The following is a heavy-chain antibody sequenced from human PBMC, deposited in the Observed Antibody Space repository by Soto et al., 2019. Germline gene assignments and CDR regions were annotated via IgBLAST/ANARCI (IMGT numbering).Heavy chain of an antibody. J-gene: IGHJ5*02. D-gene: IGHD5-12*01. CDR2: TYFRSKWYN. CDR3: AKGDNLGPKTGYAFDP. Sequence: SQTPSLTFAISGDSVSSNTASWNWIRQSPSRGLEWLGRTYFRSKWYNDYAVSVKSRIIINPDTSNNQFALRLNSVTPEDTAVYFCAKGDNLGPKTGYAFDPWGQGIMVTVSS. V-gene: IGHV6-1*01. CDR1: GDSVSSNTAS.